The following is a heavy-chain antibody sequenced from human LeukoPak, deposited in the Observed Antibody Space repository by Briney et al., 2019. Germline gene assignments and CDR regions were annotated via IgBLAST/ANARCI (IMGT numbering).Heavy chain of an antibody. CDR1: GGSISSYY. V-gene: IGHV4-59*08. J-gene: IGHJ4*02. CDR3: ARHVEIAVAGPIEY. D-gene: IGHD6-19*01. CDR2: IYYSGST. Sequence: ASETLSLTCTVSGGSISSYYWSWIRQPPGKGLEWIGYIYYSGSTNYNPSLKSRVTISVDTSKNQFSLKLSSVTAADTAFYYCARHVEIAVAGPIEYWGQGTLVPVSS.